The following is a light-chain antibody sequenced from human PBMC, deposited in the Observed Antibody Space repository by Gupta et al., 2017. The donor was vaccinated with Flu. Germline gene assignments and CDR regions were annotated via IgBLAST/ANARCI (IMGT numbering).Light chain of an antibody. Sequence: DIQMTQPPSTLSPTVGDRVTITCRASQSISSWLAWYQQLPGKAPKLLISKASRLERGVPSRFSGSESGTEFTLTISSLQPEDFATYYCQQYKTSWTFGQGTKV. CDR3: QQYKTSWT. V-gene: IGKV1-5*03. CDR2: KAS. J-gene: IGKJ1*01. CDR1: QSISSW.